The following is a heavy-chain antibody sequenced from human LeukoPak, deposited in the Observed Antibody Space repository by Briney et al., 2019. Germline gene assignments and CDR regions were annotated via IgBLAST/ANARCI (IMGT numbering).Heavy chain of an antibody. CDR2: INPNSGDT. J-gene: IGHJ4*02. D-gene: IGHD2-8*01. CDR3: ARGGNGNRRDFDY. Sequence: WASVKVSCKASGYTLTAYYMHWLRQAPGQGLQWMGWINPNSGDTNYAQNSQGRVTMTRDTSISTAYMELNSLTSDDTAVYYCARGGNGNRRDFDYWGQGTLVTVSS. V-gene: IGHV1-2*02. CDR1: GYTLTAYY.